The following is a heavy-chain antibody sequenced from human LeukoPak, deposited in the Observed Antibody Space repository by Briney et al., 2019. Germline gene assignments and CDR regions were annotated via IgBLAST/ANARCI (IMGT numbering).Heavy chain of an antibody. CDR3: AKDVWGWLAANDY. CDR1: GFTFSSYA. CDR2: ISGSGGST. V-gene: IGHV3-23*01. D-gene: IGHD2-15*01. Sequence: PWGSLRLSCAASGFTFSSYAMSWVRQAPGKGLEWVSAISGSGGSTYYADSVKGRFTISRDNSKNTLYLQMNSLRAEDTAVYYCAKDVWGWLAANDYWGQGTLVTVSS. J-gene: IGHJ4*02.